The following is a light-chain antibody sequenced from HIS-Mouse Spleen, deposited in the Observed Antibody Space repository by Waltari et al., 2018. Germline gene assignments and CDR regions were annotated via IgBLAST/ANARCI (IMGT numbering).Light chain of an antibody. Sequence: QSALTQPASVSGSPGQSITISCTGTSSDVCGYNYVSWYQQHPGKAPKLMIYDVSNRPSGFSNRFSGSKSGNTASMTISGLQAEDEADYYCSSYTSSSFNVVFGGGTKLTVL. J-gene: IGLJ2*01. V-gene: IGLV2-14*03. CDR1: SSDVCGYNY. CDR2: DVS. CDR3: SSYTSSSFNVV.